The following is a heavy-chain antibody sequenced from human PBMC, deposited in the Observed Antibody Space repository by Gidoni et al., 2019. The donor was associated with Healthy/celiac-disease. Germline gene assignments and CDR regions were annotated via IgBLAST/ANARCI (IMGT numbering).Heavy chain of an antibody. D-gene: IGHD3-22*01. CDR1: GGTFSSYA. Sequence: QVQLVQSGAEVKKPGSSVKVSCKASGGTFSSYAISWVRQAPGQGLEWMGGIIPIFGTANYAQKFQGRVTITADESTSTAYMELSSLRSEDTAVYYCARESIGNSSGYYYIPDAFDIWGQGTMVTVSS. CDR2: IIPIFGTA. V-gene: IGHV1-69*01. J-gene: IGHJ3*02. CDR3: ARESIGNSSGYYYIPDAFDI.